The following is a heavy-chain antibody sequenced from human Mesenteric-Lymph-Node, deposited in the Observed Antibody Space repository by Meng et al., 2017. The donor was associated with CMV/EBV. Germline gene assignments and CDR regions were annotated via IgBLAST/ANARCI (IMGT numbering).Heavy chain of an antibody. Sequence: GGSVAGSSSYWTWTRQPPGQGLEWVGYVYHSGSTNYHPSLTRRVTISVDTSKNQFSLRLSSVTAADTAVYYCARALYNWNDRAFDYWGQGTLVTVSS. CDR3: ARALYNWNDRAFDY. V-gene: IGHV4-61*01. CDR2: VYHSGST. D-gene: IGHD1-1*01. CDR1: GGSVAGSSSY. J-gene: IGHJ4*02.